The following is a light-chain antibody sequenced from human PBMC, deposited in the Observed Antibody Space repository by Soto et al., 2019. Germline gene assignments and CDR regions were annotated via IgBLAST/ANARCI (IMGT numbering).Light chain of an antibody. J-gene: IGKJ2*01. CDR3: QLYGNSPLFT. CDR1: QSVSSND. Sequence: ESVLTQSPGTLSLSPGERATLSCRASQSVSSNDLAWYQQKPGQAPRLLISGASSRATGVPDRFSGTGSGTEFTLTISGLEPEDFAVYYCQLYGNSPLFTFGQGTRLEI. CDR2: GAS. V-gene: IGKV3-20*01.